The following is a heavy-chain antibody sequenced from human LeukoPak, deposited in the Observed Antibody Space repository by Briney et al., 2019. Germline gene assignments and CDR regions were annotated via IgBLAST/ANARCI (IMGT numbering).Heavy chain of an antibody. CDR1: GFTFSSYA. CDR2: ISGSGGST. D-gene: IGHD3-22*01. J-gene: IGHJ4*02. Sequence: PGRSLRLSCAASGFTFSSYAMSWVRQAPGKGLEWVSAISGSGGSTYYADSVKGRFTISRDNSKNTLYLQMNSLRAEDTAVYYCAKVSDSSGYYYVLPDYWGQGTLVTVSS. V-gene: IGHV3-23*01. CDR3: AKVSDSSGYYYVLPDY.